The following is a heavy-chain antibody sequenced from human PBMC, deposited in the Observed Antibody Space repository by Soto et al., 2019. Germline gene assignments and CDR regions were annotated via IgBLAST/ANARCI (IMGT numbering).Heavy chain of an antibody. J-gene: IGHJ4*02. V-gene: IGHV3-53*04. CDR2: IYSGGST. D-gene: IGHD4-4*01. CDR3: ARGGNPNYS. Sequence: EVQLEESGGGLVQPGGSLRLSCVVSGFSVSRNYMSWVRQAPGKGLEWVSVIYSGGSTYYADSVKGRFTISRHNSKNTLYLQMTSLRAEATAGYYGARGGNPNYSWGQGTLVTAS. CDR1: GFSVSRNY.